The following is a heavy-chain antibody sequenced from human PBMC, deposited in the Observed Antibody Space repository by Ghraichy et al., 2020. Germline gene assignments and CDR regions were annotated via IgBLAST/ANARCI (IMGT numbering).Heavy chain of an antibody. CDR3: AKYILGLPNPMVTLTY. J-gene: IGHJ4*02. V-gene: IGHV3-23*01. Sequence: GGSLRLSCAASGFTFSSYAMSWVRQAPGKGLEWVSAISGSGGSTYYADSVKGRFTISRDNSKNTLYLQMNSLRAEDTAVYYCAKYILGLPNPMVTLTYWGQGTLVTVSS. D-gene: IGHD3-9*01. CDR1: GFTFSSYA. CDR2: ISGSGGST.